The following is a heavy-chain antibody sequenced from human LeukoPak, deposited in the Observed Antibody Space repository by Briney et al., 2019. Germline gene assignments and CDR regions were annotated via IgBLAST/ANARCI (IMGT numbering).Heavy chain of an antibody. J-gene: IGHJ3*02. Sequence: SQTLSLTCTVSGGSISSGDYYWRWIRQPPGKGLEWIGYIYYSGSTYYNPSLKSRVTISVDTFKNQFSLKLSSVTAADTAVYYCARTRIVATTADAFDIWGQGTMVTVSS. CDR2: IYYSGST. CDR3: ARTRIVATTADAFDI. CDR1: GGSISSGDYY. V-gene: IGHV4-30-4*01. D-gene: IGHD5-12*01.